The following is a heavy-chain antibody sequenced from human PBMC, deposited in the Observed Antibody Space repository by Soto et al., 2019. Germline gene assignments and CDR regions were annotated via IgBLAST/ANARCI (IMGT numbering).Heavy chain of an antibody. V-gene: IGHV1-69*12. CDR2: IIPIFGTA. D-gene: IGHD6-6*01. CDR3: ASPYSSSFYYYGLDV. Sequence: QVQLVQSGAEVKKPGSSVKVSCKASGGTFSSYDISWVRQAPGQGLEWMGGIIPIFGTANYAQKLQGRVTITADESTSTAYMELSSLRSEDTAVYYCASPYSSSFYYYGLDVWGQGTTVTVSS. J-gene: IGHJ6*02. CDR1: GGTFSSYD.